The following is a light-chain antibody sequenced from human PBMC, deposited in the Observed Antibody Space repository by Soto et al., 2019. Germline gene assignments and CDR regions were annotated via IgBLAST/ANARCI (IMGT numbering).Light chain of an antibody. Sequence: DIVMTQTPLSSPVTLGQPASISCKSSHSLVHSDGNTYLSWLQQRPGQPPRLLIYRASARFPGVPDRFSGSGAVTDFTLKIARVAAEDVGVYYCIQAAQSPWTCGQGTKVEI. CDR1: HSLVHSDGNTY. CDR2: RAS. V-gene: IGKV2-24*01. J-gene: IGKJ1*01. CDR3: IQAAQSPWT.